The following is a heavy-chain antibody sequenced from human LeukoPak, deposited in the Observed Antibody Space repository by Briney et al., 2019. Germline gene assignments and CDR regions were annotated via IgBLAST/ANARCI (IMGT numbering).Heavy chain of an antibody. D-gene: IGHD3-10*01. V-gene: IGHV4-39*07. Sequence: SETLSLTCTVSGGSISSSSYYWGWIRQPPGKGLEWIGSIYYSGSTYYNPSLKSRVTISVDTSKNQFSLKLSSVTAADTAVYYCARDPFSGSFFTGFDYWGQGTLVTVSS. CDR2: IYYSGST. J-gene: IGHJ4*02. CDR3: ARDPFSGSFFTGFDY. CDR1: GGSISSSSYY.